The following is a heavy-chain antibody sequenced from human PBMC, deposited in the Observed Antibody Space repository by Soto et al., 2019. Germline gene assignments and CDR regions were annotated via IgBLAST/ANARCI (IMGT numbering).Heavy chain of an antibody. J-gene: IGHJ4*02. CDR1: GGSISTSSYY. V-gene: IGHV4-39*01. CDR3: AGNYDSRADY. D-gene: IGHD3-22*01. Sequence: QLQLQESGPGLVKPSETLSLTCTVSGGSISTSSYYWGWIRQPPGKGLEWIGSIYYSGSTYYNPSRNAGLAIPVDTPKNHFSRNLGSGTAADRAVFYCAGNYDSRADYWAKGTLVTVSS. CDR2: IYYSGST.